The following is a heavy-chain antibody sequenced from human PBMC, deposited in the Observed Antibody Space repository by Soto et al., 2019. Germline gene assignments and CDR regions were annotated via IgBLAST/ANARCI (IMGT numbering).Heavy chain of an antibody. Sequence: GGSLRLSCAASGFTVSSNYMSWVRQAPGKGLEWVSVIYSGGSTYYADSVKGRFTISRDNSKNTLYLQMNSLRAEDTAVYYCAREVVTIFGVDSYYYYYYMDVWGKGTTVTVSS. J-gene: IGHJ6*03. CDR1: GFTVSSNY. D-gene: IGHD3-3*01. V-gene: IGHV3-66*01. CDR2: IYSGGST. CDR3: AREVVTIFGVDSYYYYYYMDV.